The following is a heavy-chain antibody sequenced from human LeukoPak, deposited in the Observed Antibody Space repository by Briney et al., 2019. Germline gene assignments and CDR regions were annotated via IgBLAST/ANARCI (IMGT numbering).Heavy chain of an antibody. J-gene: IGHJ4*02. CDR2: IYYSGST. CDR1: GGSISSSSYS. D-gene: IGHD5-18*01. V-gene: IGHV4-39*01. CDR3: ARHTAMFVYYFDY. Sequence: MTSETLSLTCTVSGGSISSSSYSWGWIRQPPGKGLEWIGRIYYSGSTYYNPSLKSRVTISVDTSKNQFSLKLSSVTAADTAVYYCARHTAMFVYYFDYWGQGTLVTVSS.